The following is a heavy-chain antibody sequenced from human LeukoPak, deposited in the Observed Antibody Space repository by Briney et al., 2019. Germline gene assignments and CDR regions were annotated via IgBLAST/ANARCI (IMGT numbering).Heavy chain of an antibody. Sequence: AGTLSLTCAVYGGSFSGYYWSWIRQPPGKGLEWFGEINHSGSTNYNPSLKSRVTISVDTSKNQFSLKLSSVTAADTAVYYCARARIDIVATIGGNYYYYYYMDVWGKGTTVTVSS. CDR2: INHSGST. CDR3: ARARIDIVATIGGNYYYYYYMDV. V-gene: IGHV4-34*01. D-gene: IGHD5-12*01. CDR1: GGSFSGYY. J-gene: IGHJ6*03.